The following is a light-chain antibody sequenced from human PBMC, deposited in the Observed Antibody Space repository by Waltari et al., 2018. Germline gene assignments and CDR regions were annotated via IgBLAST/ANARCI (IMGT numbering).Light chain of an antibody. CDR3: AAWDDSLNGHWV. V-gene: IGLV1-44*01. J-gene: IGLJ3*02. Sequence: QSVLTQPPSASGTPGQRVTISCSGTYSNIGNNVVNWYQQLPGKAPKLLIYRNDQRPSGGPYRFSGSKSGSSASLAIGGRQSEDEADYDCAAWDDSLNGHWVFGGGTKVTVL. CDR2: RND. CDR1: YSNIGNNV.